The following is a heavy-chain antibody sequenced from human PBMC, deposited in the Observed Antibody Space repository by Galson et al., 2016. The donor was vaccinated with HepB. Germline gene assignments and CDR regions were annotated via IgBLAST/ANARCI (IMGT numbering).Heavy chain of an antibody. J-gene: IGHJ5*02. CDR2: IYYSGRT. Sequence: SETLSLTCSVTGGSISSSSYYWGWIRQSPGKGLQWIGSIYYSGRTHSSPSLKSRVTISVDTSKNQFSLKLSSVTAAYTAVYYCARHRITIFGVVMGWFDPWGQGTLVTVSS. D-gene: IGHD3-3*01. V-gene: IGHV4-39*01. CDR3: ARHRITIFGVVMGWFDP. CDR1: GGSISSSSYY.